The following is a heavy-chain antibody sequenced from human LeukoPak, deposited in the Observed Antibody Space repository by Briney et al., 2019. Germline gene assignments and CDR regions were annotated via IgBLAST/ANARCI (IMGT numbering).Heavy chain of an antibody. CDR2: IYVTGST. J-gene: IGHJ4*02. V-gene: IGHV4-4*07. CDR3: ARAPAGSSKYEY. Sequence: SETLSLTCSVSGGSISSYSWTWIRQPAGKGLEWIGRIYVTGSTNFNPSLKSRVTMSVDTSKSQFSLNLSSVTAADTAVYYCARAPAGSSKYEYWGQGILVTVSS. D-gene: IGHD6-13*01. CDR1: GGSISSYS.